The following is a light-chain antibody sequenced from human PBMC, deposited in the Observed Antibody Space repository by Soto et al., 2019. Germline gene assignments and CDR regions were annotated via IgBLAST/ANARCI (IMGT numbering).Light chain of an antibody. Sequence: EIVLTQSPGTLSLSPGERATLSCRASQSVSSSYLAWYQQKPGQAPRLLIYGASSRATGIPDRFSGSGSGTDLTLTISSLEPEDFAVYYCQQRSVWPITFGQGTRLEI. CDR2: GAS. CDR3: QQRSVWPIT. V-gene: IGKV3D-20*02. CDR1: QSVSSSY. J-gene: IGKJ5*01.